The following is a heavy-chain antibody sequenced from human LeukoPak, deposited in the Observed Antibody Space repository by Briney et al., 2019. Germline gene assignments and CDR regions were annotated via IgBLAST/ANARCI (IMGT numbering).Heavy chain of an antibody. CDR3: VKGRNIAVAGTPSDY. CDR1: GFTFSSYA. Sequence: PGGSLRPSCSASGFTFSSYAMHWVRQAPGKGLEYVSAISSNGGSTYYADSVKGRFTISRDNSKNTLYLQMSSLRAEDTAVYYCVKGRNIAVAGTPSDYWGQGTLVTVSS. D-gene: IGHD6-19*01. V-gene: IGHV3-64D*09. J-gene: IGHJ4*02. CDR2: ISSNGGST.